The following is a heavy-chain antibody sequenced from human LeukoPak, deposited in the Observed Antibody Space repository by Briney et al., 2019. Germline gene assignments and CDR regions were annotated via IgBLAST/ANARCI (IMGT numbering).Heavy chain of an antibody. D-gene: IGHD6-19*01. CDR3: AKGSKAVLFTRDHYMDV. CDR2: ISGSGGTT. CDR1: GFTFSSYG. V-gene: IGHV3-23*01. J-gene: IGHJ6*03. Sequence: GGTLRLSCAASGFTFSSYGMSWVRQAPGKGLEWVSAISGSGGTTYYADSVKGRFTISRDNSKNTLHLQMNSLRAEDTAVYFCAKGSKAVLFTRDHYMDVWGKGTTVTISS.